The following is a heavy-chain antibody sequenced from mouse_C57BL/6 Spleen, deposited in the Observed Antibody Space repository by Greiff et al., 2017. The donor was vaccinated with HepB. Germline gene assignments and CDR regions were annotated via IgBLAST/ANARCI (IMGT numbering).Heavy chain of an antibody. J-gene: IGHJ1*03. CDR2: ISNLAYSI. CDR1: GFTFSDYG. CDR3: ARLRTWYFDV. Sequence: EVQLVESGGGLVQPGGSLKLSCAASGFTFSDYGMAWVRQAPRKGPEWVAFISNLAYSIYYADTVTGRFTISRENAKNTLYLEMSSLRSEDTAMYYCARLRTWYFDVWGTGTTVTVSS. V-gene: IGHV5-15*01.